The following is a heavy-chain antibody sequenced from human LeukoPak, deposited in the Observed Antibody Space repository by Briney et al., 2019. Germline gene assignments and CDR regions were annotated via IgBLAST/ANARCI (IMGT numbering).Heavy chain of an antibody. CDR1: GGTLTSYH. J-gene: IGHJ4*02. Sequence: PSETLSLTFTAPGGTLTSYHWSWIRQPPRQRLEWIGYIYYSGSTNYNPSLKSRVTISVDTSKNQFSLKLSSVTAADTAVYYCARDLAAAGDYYFDYWGQGTLVTVSS. CDR3: ARDLAAAGDYYFDY. D-gene: IGHD6-13*01. CDR2: IYYSGST. V-gene: IGHV4-59*01.